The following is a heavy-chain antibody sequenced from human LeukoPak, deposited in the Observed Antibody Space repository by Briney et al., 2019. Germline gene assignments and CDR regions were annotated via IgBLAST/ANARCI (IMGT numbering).Heavy chain of an antibody. CDR3: ARRLRFWSGYYVMGLDY. CDR2: INHSGST. CDR1: GGSFSGYY. D-gene: IGHD3-3*01. J-gene: IGHJ4*02. Sequence: SETLSLTCAVYGGSFSGYYWSWIRQPPGKGLEWIGEINHSGSTNYNPSLKSRVTISVDTSKNQFSLKLSSVTAADTAVYYCARRLRFWSGYYVMGLDYWGQGTLVTVSS. V-gene: IGHV4-34*01.